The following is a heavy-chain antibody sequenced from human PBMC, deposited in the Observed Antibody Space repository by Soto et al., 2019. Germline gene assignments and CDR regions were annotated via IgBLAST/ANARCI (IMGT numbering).Heavy chain of an antibody. Sequence: QVQLQESGPGLVKPSGTLSLTCAVSGGSIRSNNWWSWVRQPPGKGLEWIGEIFHGGSTYYNPSLKTRDTISVDKSKNQVSLKLSSVTAADTAVHYCARVYSGGYSVSGGQGALVTVSS. CDR3: ARVYSGGYSVS. V-gene: IGHV4-4*02. CDR2: IFHGGST. D-gene: IGHD1-26*01. J-gene: IGHJ4*02. CDR1: GGSIRSNNW.